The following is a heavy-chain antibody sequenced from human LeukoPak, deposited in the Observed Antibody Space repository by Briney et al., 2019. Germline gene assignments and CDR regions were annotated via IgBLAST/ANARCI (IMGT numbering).Heavy chain of an antibody. CDR1: GFTFSNYA. Sequence: GGSLRLSCAASGFTFSNYAMSWVRQAPGKGLEWVSMISGSGHNTYNADSVKGRFTISRDNAKNSLYLQMNSLRAEDTAVYYCASFYPGGYFDYWGQGTLVTVSS. D-gene: IGHD3-10*01. CDR2: ISGSGHNT. V-gene: IGHV3-23*01. J-gene: IGHJ4*02. CDR3: ASFYPGGYFDY.